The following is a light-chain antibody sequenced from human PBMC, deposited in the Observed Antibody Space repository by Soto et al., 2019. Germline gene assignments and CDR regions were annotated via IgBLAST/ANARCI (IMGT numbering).Light chain of an antibody. J-gene: IGKJ5*01. CDR3: QQYGSSLPIT. CDR2: GAS. CDR1: QSVSSTY. Sequence: EVVLTQSPGTLSLSPVERATLSCMASQSVSSTYLIWYQQKPGQAPRLLIYGASSRATGIPDRFSGSGSGTDFTLTISRLEPEDFAVYYCQQYGSSLPITFGQGTRLEI. V-gene: IGKV3-20*01.